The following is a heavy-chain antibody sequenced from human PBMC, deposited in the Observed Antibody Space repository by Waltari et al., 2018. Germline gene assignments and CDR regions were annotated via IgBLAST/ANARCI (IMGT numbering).Heavy chain of an antibody. CDR3: ARHGGVVGATSGAFEI. J-gene: IGHJ3*02. CDR2: IYNNVNT. D-gene: IGHD1-26*01. V-gene: IGHV4-4*07. Sequence: QVQLQESGPGLVKPSETLSLTCTVSGGSIGSYYWSWIRQPAGKGLEWIGRIYNNVNTDYNPSLKSRVTMSGDTSKNQVSLKLASVAAADTAVYYCARHGGVVGATSGAFEIWGQGITVTVFS. CDR1: GGSIGSYY.